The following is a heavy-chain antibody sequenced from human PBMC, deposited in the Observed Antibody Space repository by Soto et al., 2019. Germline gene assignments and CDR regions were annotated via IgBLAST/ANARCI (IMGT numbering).Heavy chain of an antibody. CDR3: ARHSHYDYIWGSYQYFDY. Sequence: SETLSLTCTVSGVSLSSYYCSWIRQPPGKGLEWIGYIYYSGSTNYNPSLKSRVTISVDTSKNQFSLKLSSVTAADTAVYYCARHSHYDYIWGSYQYFDYWGQGTLVTVSS. CDR1: GVSLSSYY. J-gene: IGHJ4*02. D-gene: IGHD3-16*02. V-gene: IGHV4-59*08. CDR2: IYYSGST.